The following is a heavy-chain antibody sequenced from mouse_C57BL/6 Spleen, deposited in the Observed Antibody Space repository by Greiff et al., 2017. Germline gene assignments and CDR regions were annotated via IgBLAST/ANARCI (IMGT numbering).Heavy chain of an antibody. V-gene: IGHV1-42*01. Sequence: EVQLQQSGPELVKPGASVKISCKASGYSFTGYYMNWVKQSPEKSLEWIGEINPSTGGTTYNQKFKAKATLTVDKSSSTAYMQLKSLTSEDSAVYYCARGRNGYGFDYWGQGTILTVSS. CDR3: ARGRNGYGFDY. D-gene: IGHD2-2*01. J-gene: IGHJ2*01. CDR2: INPSTGGT. CDR1: GYSFTGYY.